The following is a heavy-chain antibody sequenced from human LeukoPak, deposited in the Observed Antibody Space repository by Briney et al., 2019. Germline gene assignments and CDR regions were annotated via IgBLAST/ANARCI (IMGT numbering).Heavy chain of an antibody. CDR1: AYAFTGYY. CDR3: ARDERGYDRASYYYYGMDV. Sequence: SVKVSCKASAYAFTGYYMHWVRQAPGQGLEWMGGIIPIFGTANYAQKFQGRVTITADESTSTAYMELSSLRSEDTAVYYCARDERGYDRASYYYYGMDVWGQGTTVTVSS. J-gene: IGHJ6*02. CDR2: IIPIFGTA. D-gene: IGHD5-12*01. V-gene: IGHV1-69*13.